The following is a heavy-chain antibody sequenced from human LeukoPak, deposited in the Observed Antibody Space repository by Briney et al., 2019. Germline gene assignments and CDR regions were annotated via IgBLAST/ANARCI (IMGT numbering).Heavy chain of an antibody. V-gene: IGHV3-11*05. CDR1: GFTFNDYY. CDR3: ARGTQVYGGIIDY. J-gene: IGHJ4*02. D-gene: IGHD4-23*01. CDR2: ISSSSSYT. Sequence: GGSLRLSCAASGFTFNDYYMSWIRQAPGKGLEWVSYISSSSSYTNYADSVKGRFTISRDNAKNSLYLQMNSLRAEDTAVYYCARGTQVYGGIIDYWGQGTLVTVSS.